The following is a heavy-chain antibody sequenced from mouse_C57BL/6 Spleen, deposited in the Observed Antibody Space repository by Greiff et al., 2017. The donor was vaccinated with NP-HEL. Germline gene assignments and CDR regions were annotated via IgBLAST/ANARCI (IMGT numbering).Heavy chain of an antibody. CDR3: ARYDYDGRGY. CDR1: GYTFTSYG. D-gene: IGHD2-4*01. J-gene: IGHJ2*01. Sequence: QVQLKESGAELARPGASVKLSCKASGYTFTSYGISWVKQRTGQGLEWIGEIYPRSGNTYYNEKFKGKATLTADKSSSTAYMELRSLTSEDSAVYFCARYDYDGRGYWGQGTTLTVSS. V-gene: IGHV1-81*01. CDR2: IYPRSGNT.